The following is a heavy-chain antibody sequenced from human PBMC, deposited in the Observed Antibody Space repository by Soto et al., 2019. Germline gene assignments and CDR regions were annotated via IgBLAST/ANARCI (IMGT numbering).Heavy chain of an antibody. CDR2: ISYDGSNK. CDR1: GFTFSSYA. J-gene: IGHJ6*02. V-gene: IGHV3-30-3*01. CDR3: ARETLQLAIYYYYYGMDV. D-gene: IGHD6-13*01. Sequence: QVQLVESGGGVVQPGRSLRLSCAASGFTFSSYAMHWVRQAPGKGLEWVAVISYDGSNKYYADSVKGRFTISRDNSKNTLYLQMNSLRAEDTAVYYCARETLQLAIYYYYYGMDVWGQGTTVTVSS.